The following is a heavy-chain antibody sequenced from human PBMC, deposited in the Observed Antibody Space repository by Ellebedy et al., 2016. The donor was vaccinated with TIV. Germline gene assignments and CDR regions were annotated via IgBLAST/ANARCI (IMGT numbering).Heavy chain of an antibody. J-gene: IGHJ6*02. Sequence: SQTLSLTCAISGDSVXXNGVXWNWIRQSPSXXLEWLGRAYYRSTWIYNYAVSVKGRITINPDTSNNQLSLHLNSVTPEDTAVYYCARDPPWCYSCDDVWGQGTTVTVSS. CDR3: ARDPPWCYSCDDV. CDR1: GDSVXXNGVX. D-gene: IGHD2-8*01. V-gene: IGHV6-1*01. CDR2: AYYRSTWIY.